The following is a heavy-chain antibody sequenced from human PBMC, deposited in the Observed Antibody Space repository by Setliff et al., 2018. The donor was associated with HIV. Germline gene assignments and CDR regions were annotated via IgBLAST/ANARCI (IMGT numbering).Heavy chain of an antibody. CDR1: GFMFSNYA. V-gene: IGHV3-23*01. CDR3: AKDPHNIYLFYFHDMDV. CDR2: ISGTAYNT. J-gene: IGHJ6*03. Sequence: GGSLRLSCAASGFMFSNYAMTWVRQAPGKGLEWVSSISGTAYNTYYADSVKGRSTISRDNSKNTLYLQIDNLGAEDTAIYYCAKDPHNIYLFYFHDMDVWGKGTTVTVSS.